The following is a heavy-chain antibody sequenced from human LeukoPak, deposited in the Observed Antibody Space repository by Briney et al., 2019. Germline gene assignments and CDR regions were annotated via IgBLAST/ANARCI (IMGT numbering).Heavy chain of an antibody. CDR1: GFTFSSYE. V-gene: IGHV3-48*03. CDR2: ISSSGSTI. CDR3: ARFGRRIAAAGTRPVELYHFDY. D-gene: IGHD6-13*01. Sequence: GGSLRLSCAASGFTFSSYEMNWVRQAPGKGLEWVSYISSSGSTIYYADSVKGRFTISRDNAKNSLYLQMNSLRAEDTAVYYCARFGRRIAAAGTRPVELYHFDYWGQGTLVTVSS. J-gene: IGHJ4*02.